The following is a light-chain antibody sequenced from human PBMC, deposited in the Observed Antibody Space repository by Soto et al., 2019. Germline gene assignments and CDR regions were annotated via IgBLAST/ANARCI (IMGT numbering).Light chain of an antibody. CDR1: QGISNY. J-gene: IGKJ5*01. CDR2: AAT. CDR3: QKYNSAIS. Sequence: DIQMTQSPCALSSSVGDRVTITCRASQGISNYLAWYQQKPGKVPKLLIYAATTAESAVPSRFSGSGAGADVNLTISSLQDEDVANYYCQKYNSAISFGQGTRLEIK. V-gene: IGKV1-27*01.